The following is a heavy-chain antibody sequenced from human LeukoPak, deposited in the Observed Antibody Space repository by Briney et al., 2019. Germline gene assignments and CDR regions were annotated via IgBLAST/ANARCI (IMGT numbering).Heavy chain of an antibody. CDR1: GGSISSSSYY. CDR2: IYHSGRT. Sequence: PSETLSLTCTVSGGSISSSSYYWGWIRQPPGKGLEWIGSIYHSGRTFYNPSLKSRVTISADTSKNQFSLKLNSVTAADTAVYYCARTGVGRIDWFDPWGQGTLVTVSS. V-gene: IGHV4-39*07. CDR3: ARTGVGRIDWFDP. J-gene: IGHJ5*02. D-gene: IGHD3-3*01.